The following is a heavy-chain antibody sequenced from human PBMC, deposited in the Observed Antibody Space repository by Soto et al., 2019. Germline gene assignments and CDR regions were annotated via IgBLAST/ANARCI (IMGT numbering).Heavy chain of an antibody. V-gene: IGHV1-8*02. J-gene: IGHJ5*02. CDR3: ARGYCSSTSCYTNWFDP. CDR2: MNPGSGDT. D-gene: IGHD2-2*02. Sequence: ASVKVSCKASGYTFTNNDVSWVRQATGQGLEWMGWMNPGSGDTGYAQKFQGRVTMTRDISIATAYMELNSLTSEDTAIYYCARGYCSSTSCYTNWFDPWGQGTLVTVSS. CDR1: GYTFTNND.